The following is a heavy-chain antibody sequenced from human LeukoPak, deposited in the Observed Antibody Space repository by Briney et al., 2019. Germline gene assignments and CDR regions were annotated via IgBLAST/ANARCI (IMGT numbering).Heavy chain of an antibody. CDR3: ARGIGYSYVLDY. D-gene: IGHD5-18*01. Sequence: SETLSLTCAVYGGAFSGYYWSWIRQPPGKGLEWIGEINHSGSTNYNPSLKSRVTISVDTSKNQFSLKLSSVTAADTAVYYCARGIGYSYVLDYWGQGTLVTVSS. J-gene: IGHJ4*02. CDR1: GGAFSGYY. CDR2: INHSGST. V-gene: IGHV4-34*01.